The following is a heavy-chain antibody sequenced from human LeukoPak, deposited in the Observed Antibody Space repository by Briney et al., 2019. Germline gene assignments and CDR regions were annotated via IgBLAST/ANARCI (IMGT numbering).Heavy chain of an antibody. D-gene: IGHD6-19*01. CDR2: IIPILGIA. V-gene: IGHV1-69*04. CDR1: RGTFSSYA. Sequence: SVKVSCKASRGTFSSYAISWVRQAPGQGLEWMGRIIPILGIANYAQKFQGRVTITADKSTSTAYMELSSLRSEDTAVYYCANTNSSGWYTYYFDYWGQGTLVTVSS. CDR3: ANTNSSGWYTYYFDY. J-gene: IGHJ4*02.